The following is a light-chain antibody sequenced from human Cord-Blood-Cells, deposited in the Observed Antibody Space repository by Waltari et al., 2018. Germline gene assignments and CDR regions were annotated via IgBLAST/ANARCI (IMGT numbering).Light chain of an antibody. CDR3: SSYTSSSTL. V-gene: IGLV2-14*01. Sequence: QSALTQPASVPGSPDQSITISCPGTSSDVGGYNTFSCYHQHPGKAPKRMIYDVSNRPSGVSNRFSGSKSGNTASLTISGLQAEDEADYYCSSYTSSSTLFGTGTKVTVL. J-gene: IGLJ1*01. CDR2: DVS. CDR1: SSDVGGYNT.